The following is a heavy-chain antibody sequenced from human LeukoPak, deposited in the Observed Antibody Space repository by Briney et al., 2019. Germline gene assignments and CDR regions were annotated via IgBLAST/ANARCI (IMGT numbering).Heavy chain of an antibody. CDR2: IYYSGST. V-gene: IGHV4-39*01. CDR1: GGSISSSSYY. CDR3: ARQTYYYGSTSLGWFDP. D-gene: IGHD3-10*01. J-gene: IGHJ5*02. Sequence: SETLSLTCTVSGGSISSSSYYWGWIRQPPGKGLEWIGSIYYSGSTYYNPSLKSRVTISVDTSKNQFSLKLSSVTAADTAVYYCARQTYYYGSTSLGWFDPWGQGTLVTVSS.